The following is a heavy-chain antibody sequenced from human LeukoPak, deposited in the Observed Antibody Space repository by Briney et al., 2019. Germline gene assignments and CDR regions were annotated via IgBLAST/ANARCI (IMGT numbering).Heavy chain of an antibody. Sequence: SETLPLTCTVSGGSISSSSYYWGWIRQPPGKGLEWIGSIYYSGSTYYNPSLKSRVTISVDTSKNQFSLKLSSVTAADTAVYYCARDNAYYGSGRNNWFDPWGQGTLVTVSS. CDR1: GGSISSSSYY. CDR2: IYYSGST. J-gene: IGHJ5*02. CDR3: ARDNAYYGSGRNNWFDP. D-gene: IGHD3-10*01. V-gene: IGHV4-39*07.